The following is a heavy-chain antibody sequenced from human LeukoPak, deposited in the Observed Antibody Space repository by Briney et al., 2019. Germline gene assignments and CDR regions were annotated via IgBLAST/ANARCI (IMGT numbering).Heavy chain of an antibody. D-gene: IGHD3-3*01. CDR2: IKQDGSEK. Sequence: GGSLRLSCAASGFTFSSYWMSWVRQAPGKGLEWVANIKQDGSEKYYVDSVKGRFTISRDNAKNSLYLQMNSLRAEDTAVYYCAKSDFWSGYYYFDYWGQGTLVTVSS. CDR1: GFTFSSYW. J-gene: IGHJ4*02. V-gene: IGHV3-7*03. CDR3: AKSDFWSGYYYFDY.